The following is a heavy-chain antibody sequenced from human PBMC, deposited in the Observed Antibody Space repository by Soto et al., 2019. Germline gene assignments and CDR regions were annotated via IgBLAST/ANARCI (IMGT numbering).Heavy chain of an antibody. CDR2: IDPSDSYT. J-gene: IGHJ4*02. CDR3: ASWAPGVPVDY. CDR1: GYSFTSYW. V-gene: IGHV5-10-1*04. Sequence: PGESLKISCKGSGYSFTSYWISWVRQMPGKGLEWVGRIDPSDSYTNYSPSFQGQVTISADKSISTAYLQWSSLKASDTAMYYCASWAPGVPVDYWGQGTLVTVSS. D-gene: IGHD2-2*01.